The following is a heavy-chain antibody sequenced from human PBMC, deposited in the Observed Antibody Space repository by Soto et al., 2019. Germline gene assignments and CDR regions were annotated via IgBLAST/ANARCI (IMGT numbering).Heavy chain of an antibody. D-gene: IGHD2-15*01. J-gene: IGHJ4*02. CDR1: GFTFSSYA. CDR3: AKLLPPCSGGSCYNGQKGY. Sequence: GGSLRLSCAASGFTFSSYAMSWVRQAPGKGLEWVSAISGSGGSTYYADSVKGRFTISRDNSKNTLYLQMNSLRAEDTAVYYCAKLLPPCSGGSCYNGQKGYWGQGTLVTVSS. CDR2: ISGSGGST. V-gene: IGHV3-23*01.